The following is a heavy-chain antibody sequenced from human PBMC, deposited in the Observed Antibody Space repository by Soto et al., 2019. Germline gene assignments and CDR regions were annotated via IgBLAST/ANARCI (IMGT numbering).Heavy chain of an antibody. CDR3: ARTPVVMIAAAPGGGGFDS. J-gene: IGHJ4*02. CDR2: IFPNDEK. Sequence: QVTLKESGPVLVKPTETLTLTCTVSGFSLTNAQMGVSWIRQPPGKALEWLAHIFPNDEKSYSPSLKSRLSISKDTSKSRVVLTMPNMDPVDTATYFCARTPVVMIAAAPGGGGFDSWGQGTLVTVSS. D-gene: IGHD2-15*01. CDR1: GFSLTNAQMG. V-gene: IGHV2-26*01.